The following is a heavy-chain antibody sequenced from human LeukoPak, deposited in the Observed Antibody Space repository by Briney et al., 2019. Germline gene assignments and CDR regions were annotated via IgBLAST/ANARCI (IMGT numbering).Heavy chain of an antibody. Sequence: GGSLRLSCTASGFTFSSYAMSWVRQAPGKGLEWISSISAGGDITHSADSMQGRFTISRDNSKNTLCLQMNSLRAEDTAVYYCAEESPQFDYWGQGTLVTVSS. V-gene: IGHV3-23*01. CDR1: GFTFSSYA. CDR2: ISAGGDIT. J-gene: IGHJ4*02. CDR3: AEESPQFDY.